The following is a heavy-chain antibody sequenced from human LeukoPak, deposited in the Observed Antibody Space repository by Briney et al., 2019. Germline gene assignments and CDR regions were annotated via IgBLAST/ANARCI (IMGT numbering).Heavy chain of an antibody. CDR2: ISWNSGSI. CDR3: AKSITVVTPGGQFDY. V-gene: IGHV3-9*01. CDR1: GFTFDDYA. J-gene: IGHJ4*02. Sequence: GGSLRLSCAASGFTFDDYAMHWVRQAPGKGLEWVSGISWNSGSIGYADSVKGRFTISRDNAKNSLYLQMNSLRAEDTALYYCAKSITVVTPGGQFDYWGQGTLVTVSS. D-gene: IGHD4-23*01.